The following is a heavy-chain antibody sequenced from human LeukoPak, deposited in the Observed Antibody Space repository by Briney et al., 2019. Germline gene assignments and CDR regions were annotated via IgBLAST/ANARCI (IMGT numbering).Heavy chain of an antibody. Sequence: SETLSLTCTVSGGSISSSSYYWGWIRQPPGKGLEWIGSIYHSGSTYYNPSLKSRVTISVDTSKNQFSLKLSSVTAADTAVYYCARDMTTSRDGDYWGQGTLVTVSS. CDR3: ARDMTTSRDGDY. CDR1: GGSISSSSYY. CDR2: IYHSGST. D-gene: IGHD4-17*01. V-gene: IGHV4-39*07. J-gene: IGHJ4*02.